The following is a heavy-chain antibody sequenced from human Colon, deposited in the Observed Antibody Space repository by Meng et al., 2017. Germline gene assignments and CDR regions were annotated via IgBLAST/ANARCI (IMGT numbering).Heavy chain of an antibody. CDR3: ARVPFYYDRSGFYLDS. Sequence: QVQLLQSGAEVKNPGAPVTVYCQPSGYSFIGYHLHWVRQAPGQGLEWVGRINPNTGGTNYAQKFQGRVTLTSDTSMSIAYMEMSSLISDDTAVYYCARVPFYYDRSGFYLDSWGQGTLVTVSS. J-gene: IGHJ4*02. D-gene: IGHD3-22*01. CDR1: GYSFIGYH. CDR2: INPNTGGT. V-gene: IGHV1-2*06.